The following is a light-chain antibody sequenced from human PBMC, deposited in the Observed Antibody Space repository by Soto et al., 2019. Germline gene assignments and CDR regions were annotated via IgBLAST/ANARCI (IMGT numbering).Light chain of an antibody. CDR3: GSYTSSSTLGVV. CDR1: SGDVGGYNY. Sequence: QSALTQPASVSGSPGQSITISCTGTSGDVGGYNYVSWYQQHPGKAPKLMIYDVSNWPSGVSNRFSGSKSGNTASLTISGLQAEDEDDYSCGSYTSSSTLGVVFGGGTKLTVL. CDR2: DVS. V-gene: IGLV2-14*01. J-gene: IGLJ2*01.